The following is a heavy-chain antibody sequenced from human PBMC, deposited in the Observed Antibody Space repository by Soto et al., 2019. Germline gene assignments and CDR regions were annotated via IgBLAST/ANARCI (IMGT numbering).Heavy chain of an antibody. V-gene: IGHV1-69*01. Sequence: QVQLVQSGAEVKKPGSSVKVSCKASGGTFSSYAISWVRQAPGQGLEWMGGIIPIFGTANYAQKFQGRVTITGDESTSTAYMGLSSLRSEDTAVYYCGGESHRTGAVSWFDPWGQGTLVTVSS. CDR1: GGTFSSYA. CDR3: GGESHRTGAVSWFDP. D-gene: IGHD3-16*02. J-gene: IGHJ5*02. CDR2: IIPIFGTA.